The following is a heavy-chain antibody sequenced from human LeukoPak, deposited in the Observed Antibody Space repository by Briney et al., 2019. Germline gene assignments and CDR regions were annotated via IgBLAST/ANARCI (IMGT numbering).Heavy chain of an antibody. D-gene: IGHD5-24*01. J-gene: IGHJ4*02. V-gene: IGHV3-23*01. Sequence: GGSLRLSCAASGFTYSNYAMSWVRQAPGKGLEWVSGLSGTTGSTYYADSVKGRFTISRDNSENMLYLQMNSLGPEDTALYYCAKGREMATITDFDYWGQGTLVTVSS. CDR1: GFTYSNYA. CDR3: AKGREMATITDFDY. CDR2: LSGTTGST.